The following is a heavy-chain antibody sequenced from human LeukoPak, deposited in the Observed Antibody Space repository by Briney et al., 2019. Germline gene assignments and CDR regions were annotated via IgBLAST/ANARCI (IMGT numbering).Heavy chain of an antibody. Sequence: ASVKVSCKASGYTFTSYDINWVRQATGQGLEWMGWMNPNSGNTGYAQKFQGRVTMTRNTSISTAYMELSSLRSEDTAVYYCARAWGPSNYDLWSSPLGDWGQGTLVTVSS. J-gene: IGHJ4*02. V-gene: IGHV1-8*01. CDR1: GYTFTSYD. CDR2: MNPNSGNT. CDR3: ARAWGPSNYDLWSSPLGD. D-gene: IGHD3-3*01.